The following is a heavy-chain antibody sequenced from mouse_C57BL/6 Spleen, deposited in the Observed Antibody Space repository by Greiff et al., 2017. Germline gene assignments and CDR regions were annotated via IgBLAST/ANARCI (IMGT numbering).Heavy chain of an antibody. CDR3: ARSYDYDALFDY. J-gene: IGHJ2*01. D-gene: IGHD2-4*01. V-gene: IGHV3-1*01. CDR2: ISYSGST. CDR1: GYSITSGYD. Sequence: EVMLVESGPGMVKPSPSLSLTCTVTGYSITSGYDWHWIRHFPGNKLEWMGYISYSGSTNYNPSLKSRISITHDTSKNHFFLKLNSVTTEDTATYYCARSYDYDALFDYWGQGTTLTVSS.